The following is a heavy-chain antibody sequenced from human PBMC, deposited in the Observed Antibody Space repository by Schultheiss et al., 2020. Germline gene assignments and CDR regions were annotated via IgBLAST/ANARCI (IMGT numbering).Heavy chain of an antibody. D-gene: IGHD1-26*01. J-gene: IGHJ4*02. CDR1: GGSISSYY. CDR2: IYYSGST. V-gene: IGHV4-59*08. CDR3: ARGSDLGGSYSLDYFDY. Sequence: SQTLSLTCTVSGGSISSYYWSWIRQPPGKGLEWIGYIYYSGSTNYNPSLKSRVTISVDTSKNQFSLKLSSVTAADTAVYYCARGSDLGGSYSLDYFDYWGQGALVTVSS.